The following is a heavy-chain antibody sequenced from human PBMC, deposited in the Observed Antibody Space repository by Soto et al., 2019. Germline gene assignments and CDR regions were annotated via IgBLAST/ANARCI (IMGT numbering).Heavy chain of an antibody. V-gene: IGHV4-59*01. D-gene: IGHD6-6*01. CDR3: ARVPGGSIAAPHKRNYFDY. CDR1: GGSISSYY. CDR2: IYYSGST. Sequence: SETLSLTCTVSGGSISSYYWSWIRQPPWKGLEWIGYIYYSGSTNYNPSLKSRVTISVDTSKNQFSLKLSSVTAADTAVYYCARVPGGSIAAPHKRNYFDYWGQGTLVTVYS. J-gene: IGHJ4*02.